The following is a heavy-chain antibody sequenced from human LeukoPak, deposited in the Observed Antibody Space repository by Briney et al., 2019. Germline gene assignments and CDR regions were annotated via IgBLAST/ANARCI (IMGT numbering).Heavy chain of an antibody. CDR1: GGSTSSSSYY. Sequence: TLSLTCTVSGGSTSSSSYYWGWIRQPPGKALEWLALIYWDDDKRYSPSLKSRLTITKDTSKNQVVLTMTNMDPVDTATYYCAHPTVTTRGLYFQHWGQGTLVTVSS. CDR3: AHPTVTTRGLYFQH. V-gene: IGHV2-5*02. J-gene: IGHJ1*01. D-gene: IGHD4-17*01. CDR2: IYWDDDK.